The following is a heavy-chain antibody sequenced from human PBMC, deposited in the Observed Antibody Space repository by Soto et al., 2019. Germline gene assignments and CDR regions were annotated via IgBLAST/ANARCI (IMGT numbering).Heavy chain of an antibody. CDR2: INHSGST. V-gene: IGHV4-39*07. CDR1: GGSISSSSYY. Sequence: PSETLSLTCTVSGGSISSSSYYWGWIRQPPGKGLEWIGEINHSGSTNYNPSLKSRVTISVDTSKNQFSLKLSSVTAADTAVYYCARGSPRYSSGWYPFNYWGQGTLVTVSS. D-gene: IGHD6-19*01. CDR3: ARGSPRYSSGWYPFNY. J-gene: IGHJ4*02.